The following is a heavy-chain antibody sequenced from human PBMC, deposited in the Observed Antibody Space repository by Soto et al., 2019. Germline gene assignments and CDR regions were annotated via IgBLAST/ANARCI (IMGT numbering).Heavy chain of an antibody. CDR3: AILNGHCVSTSCHGYYGMNV. CDR1: ARSVSSNRYT. D-gene: IGHD2-2*03. V-gene: IGHV4-39*01. CDR2: IYSTENN. J-gene: IGHJ6*02. Sequence: PSDTPSITCTVSARSVSSNRYTWGWIRQSSGHGLQLIRHIYSTENNYYHSSLLSRVTISVDTSMNEFPLRLSSLTAADTAVYYCAILNGHCVSTSCHGYYGMNVWGQGTTVT.